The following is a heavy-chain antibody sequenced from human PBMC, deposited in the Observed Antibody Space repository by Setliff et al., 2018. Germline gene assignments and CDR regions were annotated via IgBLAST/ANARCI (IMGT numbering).Heavy chain of an antibody. CDR3: ARAISGWYSAFYYYMDV. CDR1: GDSISSGTYY. J-gene: IGHJ6*03. V-gene: IGHV4-39*01. CDR2: IHYRGTT. Sequence: SETLSLTCTVSGDSISSGTYYWAWIRQPPGKGLEWIGRIHYRGTTYSNASLASRLTISVDTAKNQFSLKLSSVTAADTAVYYCARAISGWYSAFYYYMDVWGKGTTVTVSS. D-gene: IGHD6-19*01.